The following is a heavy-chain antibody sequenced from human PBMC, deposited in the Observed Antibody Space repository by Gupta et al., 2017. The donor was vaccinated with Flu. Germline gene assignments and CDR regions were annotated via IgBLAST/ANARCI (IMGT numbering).Heavy chain of an antibody. CDR2: ISSSSSYI. J-gene: IGHJ4*02. Sequence: EVQLVESGGGLVKPGGSLRLSCAASGFNFSTYGMNWVRQAPGKGLEWVSSISSSSSYIYYADSVKGRFTISRHNAKNSLYLQINSLRAEDTAVYYCARAWDVTVAGTFDYWGQGTLVTVSS. CDR1: GFNFSTYG. V-gene: IGHV3-21*01. CDR3: ARAWDVTVAGTFDY. D-gene: IGHD6-19*01.